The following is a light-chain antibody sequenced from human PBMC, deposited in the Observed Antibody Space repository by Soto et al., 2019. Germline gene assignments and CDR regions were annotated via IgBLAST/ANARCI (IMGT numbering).Light chain of an antibody. CDR2: DAS. CDR3: QQLNCYSWT. V-gene: IGKV1-9*01. Sequence: IQLTRSPSSLSASVGDRVTITCRASQSISNYLAWYQQKPGRAPKLLIYDASTLQRGVPSRFSGRGSGTEFTLIISSLQPDDFATYYCQQLNCYSWTFGQGTKVDIK. CDR1: QSISNY. J-gene: IGKJ1*01.